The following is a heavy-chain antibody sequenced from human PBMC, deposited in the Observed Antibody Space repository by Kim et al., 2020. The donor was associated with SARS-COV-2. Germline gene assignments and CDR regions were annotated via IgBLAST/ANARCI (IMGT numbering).Heavy chain of an antibody. D-gene: IGHD2-15*01. Sequence: GGSLRLSCAASGFTFSSYSMNWVRQAPGKGLEWVSYISSSSSTIYYADSVKGRFTISRDNAKNSLYLQMNSLRDEDTAVYYCARGDWFDIVVVVAADYWGQGTLVTVSS. CDR3: ARGDWFDIVVVVAADY. V-gene: IGHV3-48*02. CDR2: ISSSSSTI. CDR1: GFTFSSYS. J-gene: IGHJ4*02.